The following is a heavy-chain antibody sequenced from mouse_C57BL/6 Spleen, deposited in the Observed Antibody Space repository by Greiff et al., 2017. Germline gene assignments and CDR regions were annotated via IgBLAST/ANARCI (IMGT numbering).Heavy chain of an antibody. CDR3: ARDYCSSSSYWYFDV. V-gene: IGHV1-52*01. Sequence: QVQLQQPGAELVRPGSSVKLSCKASGYTFTSYWMHWVKQRPIQGLEWIGNIDPSDSETHYNQKFKDKATLTVDKSSSTAYMQLSSLTSEDSAVYSCARDYCSSSSYWYFDVWGTGTTVTVSS. CDR1: GYTFTSYW. CDR2: IDPSDSET. J-gene: IGHJ1*03. D-gene: IGHD1-1*01.